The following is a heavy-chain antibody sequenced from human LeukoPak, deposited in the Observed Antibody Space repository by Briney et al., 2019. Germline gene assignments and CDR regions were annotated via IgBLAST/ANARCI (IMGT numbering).Heavy chain of an antibody. CDR3: ARDGGGSYYSD. V-gene: IGHV1-18*01. CDR1: GYTFSIYG. J-gene: IGHJ4*02. D-gene: IGHD1-26*01. Sequence: ASVKVSCTAFGYTFSIYGIIWARQAPGEELEWMGWVNGYNGNTDYAQKFQGRVAMTRDTSTTTAYVELTSLRSDDTAVYYCARDGGGSYYSDWGQGTLVIVSS. CDR2: VNGYNGNT.